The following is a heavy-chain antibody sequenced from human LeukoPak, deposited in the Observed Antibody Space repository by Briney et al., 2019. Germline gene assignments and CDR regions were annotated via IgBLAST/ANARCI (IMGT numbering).Heavy chain of an antibody. CDR3: ARDMESGSFRWYFQH. Sequence: ASVKVSCKASGYTFTSYGISWVRQAPGQGLEWMGWISAYNGNTNYAQKLQGRVTMTTDTSTSTAYMELRSLRSDDTAVYYCARDMESGSFRWYFQHWGQGTPVTVSS. J-gene: IGHJ1*01. D-gene: IGHD6-13*01. V-gene: IGHV1-18*01. CDR1: GYTFTSYG. CDR2: ISAYNGNT.